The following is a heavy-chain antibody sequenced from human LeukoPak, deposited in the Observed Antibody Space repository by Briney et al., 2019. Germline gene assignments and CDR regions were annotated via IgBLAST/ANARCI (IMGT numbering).Heavy chain of an antibody. J-gene: IGHJ6*03. V-gene: IGHV4-59*01. CDR2: IYSSGST. CDR3: ARVFDSGSQAYFYYMDV. D-gene: IGHD3-10*01. CDR1: VGSIRGYY. Sequence: SETLSLTCDVSVGSIRGYYWSWIRQSPEKGLEWIGYIYSSGSTNYNPSLKSRVTMSVDTSKNQLSLKVSSVTAVDTAVYYCARVFDSGSQAYFYYMDVWGKGTTVIISS.